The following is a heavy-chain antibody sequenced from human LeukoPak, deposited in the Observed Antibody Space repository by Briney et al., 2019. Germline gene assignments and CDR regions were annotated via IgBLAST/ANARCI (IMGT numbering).Heavy chain of an antibody. CDR2: IHSGGET. CDR1: GFSVSNNY. D-gene: IGHD3-22*01. Sequence: PGGSLRLSCAASGFSVSNNYMSWVRQAPGKGLEWVSVIHSGGETYYTDSVKGRFTISRDNSKNTLYLQMNRLRAEDTAVYCCGRAGVYSASSGYGPDRWGQGTLVTVSS. V-gene: IGHV3-53*01. CDR3: GRAGVYSASSGYGPDR. J-gene: IGHJ5*02.